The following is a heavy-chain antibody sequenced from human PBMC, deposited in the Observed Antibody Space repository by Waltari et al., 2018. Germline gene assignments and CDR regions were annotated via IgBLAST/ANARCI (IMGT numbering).Heavy chain of an antibody. CDR3: AELSSSAFHI. D-gene: IGHD1-7*01. J-gene: IGHJ3*02. CDR2: INSDGSST. Sequence: EVQLVESGGDLVQPGGSLRLSCAASGFTFSSYWLPWVRQAPGKRLAWVSRINSDGSSTSYADSVMGRFTISRDNAKNTLYLQMNSLSVDDTAVYYCAELSSSAFHIWGQGTMVTVSS. V-gene: IGHV3-74*01. CDR1: GFTFSSYW.